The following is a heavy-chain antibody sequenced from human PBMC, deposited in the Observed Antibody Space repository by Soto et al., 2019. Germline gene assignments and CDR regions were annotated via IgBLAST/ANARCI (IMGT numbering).Heavy chain of an antibody. CDR3: ARDPLVRGVISGDY. J-gene: IGHJ4*02. V-gene: IGHV3-74*01. CDR1: GLTFSSYW. CDR2: INSDGSST. Sequence: GGSLRFYCAASGLTFSSYWMHWVRQAPGKGLVWVSRINSDGSSTSYADSVKGRFTISRDNAKNTLYLQMNSLRAEDTAVYYCARDPLVRGVISGDYWGQGTLVTVSP. D-gene: IGHD3-10*01.